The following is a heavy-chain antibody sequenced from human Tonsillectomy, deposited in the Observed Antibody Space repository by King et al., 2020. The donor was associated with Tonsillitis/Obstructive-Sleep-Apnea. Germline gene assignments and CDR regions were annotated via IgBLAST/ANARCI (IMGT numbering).Heavy chain of an antibody. Sequence: VQLVESGGGLVKPGGSLRLSCAASGFTFSSYSMNWVRQAPGKGLEWVSSISSSSSYIYYADSVKGRFTISRDNAKNSLYLQMNSLRAEDTAGYYCARDKDCSSTSCYGDWFDPWGQGTLVTVSS. CDR2: ISSSSSYI. CDR1: GFTFSSYS. CDR3: ARDKDCSSTSCYGDWFDP. J-gene: IGHJ5*02. D-gene: IGHD2-2*01. V-gene: IGHV3-21*01.